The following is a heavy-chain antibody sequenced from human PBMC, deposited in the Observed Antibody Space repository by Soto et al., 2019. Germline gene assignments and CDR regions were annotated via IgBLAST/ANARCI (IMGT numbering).Heavy chain of an antibody. Sequence: GGSLRLSCAASGFTFSSYAMSWVRQAPGKGLEWVSAISGSGGSTYYADSVKGRFTISRDNSKNTLSLLMNSLRAEDTAIYYCAKYGGRYLDHWGQGTLVTVSS. CDR1: GFTFSSYA. CDR2: ISGSGGST. J-gene: IGHJ4*02. V-gene: IGHV3-23*01. CDR3: AKYGGRYLDH. D-gene: IGHD1-26*01.